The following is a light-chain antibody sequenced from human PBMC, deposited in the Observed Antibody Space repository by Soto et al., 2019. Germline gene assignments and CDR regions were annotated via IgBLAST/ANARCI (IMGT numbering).Light chain of an antibody. CDR3: HHYSNWPPYT. CDR1: QSVSSN. V-gene: IGKV3D-15*01. CDR2: GAS. J-gene: IGKJ2*01. Sequence: EVVMTQSPATLSVSPGERATLSCRASQSVSSNLAWYQQKPGQAPRLLIYGASTRAAGIPVRFSGSGSATEFTLTISSLQSEDFGVYYCHHYSNWPPYTFGQGTKV.